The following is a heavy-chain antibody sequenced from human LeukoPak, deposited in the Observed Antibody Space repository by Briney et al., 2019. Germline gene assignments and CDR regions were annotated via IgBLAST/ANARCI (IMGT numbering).Heavy chain of an antibody. CDR3: TTLDYGGNSFSRAFDI. J-gene: IGHJ3*02. CDR1: GFTFKNYA. CDR2: ISGSGDNT. Sequence: QPGGSLRLSCAASGFTFKNYAMTWVRQAPGKGLEWVSGISGSGDNTYYADSDSVKGRFTISRDNPKNTLYLQMNSLRAEDTAVYYCTTLDYGGNSFSRAFDIWGQGTMVTVSS. V-gene: IGHV3-23*01. D-gene: IGHD4-23*01.